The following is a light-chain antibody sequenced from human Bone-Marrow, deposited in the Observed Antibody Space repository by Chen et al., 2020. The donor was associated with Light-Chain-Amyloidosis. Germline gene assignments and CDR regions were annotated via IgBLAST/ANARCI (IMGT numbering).Light chain of an antibody. J-gene: IGLJ1*01. CDR2: EVT. CDR1: SSDVGGDNH. V-gene: IGLV2-14*01. CDR3: SSYTITTTLV. Sequence: QSALTQPASVSGSPGQSITISCTGTSSDVGGDNHVSWYQQHPDTAPKLMIYEVTNRPSWVPDRFSGSKSDNTPSLTISGLQTEDEADYFCSSYTITTTLVFGSGTRVTVL.